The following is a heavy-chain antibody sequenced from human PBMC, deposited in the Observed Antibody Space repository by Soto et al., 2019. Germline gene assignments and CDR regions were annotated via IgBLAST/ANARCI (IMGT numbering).Heavy chain of an antibody. CDR3: EHRNEAYYDFWSGYSPQNWFDP. Sequence: QITLKESGPTLVKPTQTLTLTCTFSGFSLSTSGVGVGWIRQPPGKALEWLALIYWNDDKRYSPTLKSRLTITKDTSKNQVVLTKTNRDPVETATYYCEHRNEAYYDFWSGYSPQNWFDPWGQGTLVTVSS. CDR1: GFSLSTSGVG. J-gene: IGHJ5*02. V-gene: IGHV2-5*01. CDR2: IYWNDDK. D-gene: IGHD3-3*01.